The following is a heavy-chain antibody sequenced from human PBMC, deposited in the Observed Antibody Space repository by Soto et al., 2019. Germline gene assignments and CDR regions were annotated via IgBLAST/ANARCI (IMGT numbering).Heavy chain of an antibody. J-gene: IGHJ6*02. D-gene: IGHD2-2*01. V-gene: IGHV1-69*01. Sequence: QVQLVQSGAEVKKPGSSVKVSCKASGGTFGSYAISWVRQAPGQGLEWMGGIIPIPGTANYAQKFQGRVTIAADESTRTASMELSSLRAADTAVYYCERSQGSSTSLKTYYYYYYGMAVWGQGTTVTVSS. CDR2: IIPIPGTA. CDR3: ERSQGSSTSLKTYYYYYYGMAV. CDR1: GGTFGSYA.